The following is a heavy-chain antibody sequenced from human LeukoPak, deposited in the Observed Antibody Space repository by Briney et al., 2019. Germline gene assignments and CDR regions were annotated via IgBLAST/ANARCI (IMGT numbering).Heavy chain of an antibody. D-gene: IGHD6-6*01. V-gene: IGHV4-34*01. J-gene: IGHJ6*02. Sequence: SETLSLTCAVYGGSFSGYYWSWIRQPPGKGLEWIGEINHSGSTNYNPSLKSRVTISVDTSKNQFSLKLSSVTAADTAVYYCAGRDSSSLYYYYGMDVWGQGTTVTVSS. CDR2: INHSGST. CDR3: AGRDSSSLYYYYGMDV. CDR1: GGSFSGYY.